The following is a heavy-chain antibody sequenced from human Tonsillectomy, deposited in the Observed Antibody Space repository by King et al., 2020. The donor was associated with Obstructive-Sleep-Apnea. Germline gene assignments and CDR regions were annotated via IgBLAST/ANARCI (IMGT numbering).Heavy chain of an antibody. D-gene: IGHD6-19*01. CDR3: AKNSRQWLVDY. Sequence: VQLVESGGGFIQPGGSLRLSCAASGFTFSSYGLSWVRQAPGKGVEWVSGISGTGGRTYYADSVKGRFTFSRDTSKNTLYLQMNSLRAEDTAIYYCAKNSRQWLVDYWGQGTLVTVSS. V-gene: IGHV3-23*04. CDR1: GFTFSSYG. J-gene: IGHJ4*02. CDR2: ISGTGGRT.